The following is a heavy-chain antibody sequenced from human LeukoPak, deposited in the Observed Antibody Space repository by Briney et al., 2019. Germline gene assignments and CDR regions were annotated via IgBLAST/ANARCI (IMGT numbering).Heavy chain of an antibody. V-gene: IGHV3-7*01. CDR3: AREATFTAHNFDI. J-gene: IGHJ4*02. CDR2: IRFDSSEI. D-gene: IGHD5-18*01. Sequence: GGSLRLSCAASGFTFSSYWMTWVRQAPGKGLEWVANIRFDSSEIHYVDSVRGRFTISRDNTRNSVFLQMNSLRAQDTAVYYCAREATFTAHNFDIWGQGLLVTVSS. CDR1: GFTFSSYW.